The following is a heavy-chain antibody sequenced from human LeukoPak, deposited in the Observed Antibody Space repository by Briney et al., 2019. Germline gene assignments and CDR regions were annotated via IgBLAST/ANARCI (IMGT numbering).Heavy chain of an antibody. CDR2: ISSSGSTI. CDR1: GFTFSSYE. CDR3: VRAPPGSRAYHYSYMDV. Sequence: GGSLRLSCAASGFTFSSYEMNWVRQAPGKGLEWVSYISSSGSTIYYADSVKGRFTISRDNAKNSLYLQMNSLRPGDTAVYYCVRAPPGSRAYHYSYMDVWGKGTTVTISS. D-gene: IGHD1-26*01. V-gene: IGHV3-48*03. J-gene: IGHJ6*03.